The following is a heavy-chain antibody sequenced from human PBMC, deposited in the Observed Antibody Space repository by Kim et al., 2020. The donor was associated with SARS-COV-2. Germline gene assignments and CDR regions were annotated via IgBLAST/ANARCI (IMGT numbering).Heavy chain of an antibody. J-gene: IGHJ6*02. CDR3: ARGGSRWSSKYYYGMDA. CDR1: GFTFNKYA. Sequence: GGSLRLSCAASGFTFNKYAINWVRQAPGKGLEWLAIISYDGGNEYYGDSVKGRFTSSRDNAMNTLYLQMNSLRAEDTAVYYCARGGSRWSSKYYYGMDAWGQGTTVTVSS. D-gene: IGHD6-13*01. CDR2: ISYDGGNE. V-gene: IGHV3-30*04.